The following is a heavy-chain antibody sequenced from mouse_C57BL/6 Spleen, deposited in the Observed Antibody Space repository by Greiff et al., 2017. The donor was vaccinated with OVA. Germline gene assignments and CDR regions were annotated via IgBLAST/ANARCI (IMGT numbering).Heavy chain of an antibody. Sequence: QVHVKQPGAELVRPGTSVKLSCKASGYTFTSYWMHWVKQRHGQGLEWIGVIDPSDSYTNYNQKFKGKATLTVDTSSSTAYMQLSSLTSEDSAVYYCARTHYYSSTYAMDYWGKGTTVTVSS. CDR1: GYTFTSYW. D-gene: IGHD1-1*01. CDR2: IDPSDSYT. CDR3: ARTHYYSSTYAMDY. J-gene: IGHJ4*01. V-gene: IGHV1-59*01.